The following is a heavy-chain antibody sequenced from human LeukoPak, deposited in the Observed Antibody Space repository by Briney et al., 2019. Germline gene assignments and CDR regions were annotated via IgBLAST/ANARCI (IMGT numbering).Heavy chain of an antibody. D-gene: IGHD2-15*01. Sequence: SETLSLTCTVSGGSISSYYWSWIRQPAGKGLEWIGRIYTSGSNNYNPSLKSRVTMSVDTSKNQFSLKLSSVTAADTAVYYCARVRGYCSGGSCAYYFDSCGQGTLVTVSS. CDR1: GGSISSYY. J-gene: IGHJ4*02. CDR3: ARVRGYCSGGSCAYYFDS. CDR2: IYTSGSN. V-gene: IGHV4-4*07.